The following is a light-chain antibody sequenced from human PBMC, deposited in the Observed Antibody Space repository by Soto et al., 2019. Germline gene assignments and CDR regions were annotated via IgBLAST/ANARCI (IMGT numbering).Light chain of an antibody. V-gene: IGKV3-20*01. CDR2: DAS. CDR1: QSVVNNS. CDR3: QQSSYSPLT. Sequence: PGDRATLSCRASQSVVNNSLAWFQQKPGQAPRLLIYDASNRATGIPDRFSGSGSGTDFTLTISRLEPEDFAVYYCQQSSYSPLTFGGGTKVEIK. J-gene: IGKJ4*01.